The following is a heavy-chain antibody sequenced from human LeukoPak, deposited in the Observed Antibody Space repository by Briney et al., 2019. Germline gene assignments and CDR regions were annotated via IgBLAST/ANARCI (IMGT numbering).Heavy chain of an antibody. CDR3: AREVTSYY. V-gene: IGHV3-7*01. D-gene: IGHD3-16*01. Sequence: PGGSLRLSCAASGFTFSDYYMTWVRQPPGKGLEWVANIKQDGSEKYYVDSVKGRFTISRDNAKNSLFLQMNSLRAEDTAVYYCAREVTSYYWGQGTLVTVSS. CDR2: IKQDGSEK. CDR1: GFTFSDYY. J-gene: IGHJ4*02.